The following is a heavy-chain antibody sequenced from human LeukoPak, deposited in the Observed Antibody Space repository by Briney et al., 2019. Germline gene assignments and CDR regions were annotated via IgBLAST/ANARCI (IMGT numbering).Heavy chain of an antibody. CDR3: ARGGRGGATDY. Sequence: ASVKVSYEASGYTFTNYGITWARQAPAQGLEWMGWISGYNGDTHYAQNLQDRVTMTTVTSTSTAYMELRSLRSDDTAEYYCARGGRGGATDYWGQGTLVTVSS. D-gene: IGHD1-26*01. V-gene: IGHV1-18*01. CDR2: ISGYNGDT. CDR1: GYTFTNYG. J-gene: IGHJ4*02.